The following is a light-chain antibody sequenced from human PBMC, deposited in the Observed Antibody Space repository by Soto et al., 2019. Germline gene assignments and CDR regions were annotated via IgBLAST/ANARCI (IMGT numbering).Light chain of an antibody. V-gene: IGLV2-14*01. CDR1: SSDVGGYNY. CDR2: DVR. J-gene: IGLJ1*01. Sequence: QSALTQPASVSGSPGQSITISCTGTSSDVGGYNYVSWYQQHPGKAPKPRIYDVRNRPSGVSNRFPGSKSGNTASLTISGLQAEDEADYYCSSYTSSSTLYVFGTGTKVTVL. CDR3: SSYTSSSTLYV.